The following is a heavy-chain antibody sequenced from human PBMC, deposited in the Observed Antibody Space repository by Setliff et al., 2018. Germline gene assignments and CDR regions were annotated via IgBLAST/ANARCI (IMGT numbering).Heavy chain of an antibody. CDR3: ARDLVGYCSGGSCYDWDY. V-gene: IGHV1-18*01. D-gene: IGHD2-15*01. Sequence: ASVKVSCKASGYTFTSYGISWVRQAHGQGLEWMGWISAYNGNTNYAQKLQGRVTMTTDTSTSTAYMELRSLRSDDTAVYYCARDLVGYCSGGSCYDWDYWGQGTLVTVSS. J-gene: IGHJ4*02. CDR1: GYTFTSYG. CDR2: ISAYNGNT.